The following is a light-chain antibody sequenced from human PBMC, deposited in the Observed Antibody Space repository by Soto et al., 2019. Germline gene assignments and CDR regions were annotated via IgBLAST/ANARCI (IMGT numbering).Light chain of an antibody. CDR2: AAS. J-gene: IGKJ4*01. Sequence: DIQMTQSPSSLPASVGDRVTITCRATHDISNYLAWYQQKPGKVPKLLIYAASSLQSGVPSRFSGSESGTDFTLTITSLQPEDVATYYCQEYKNAPLTFGGGTKVDIK. CDR3: QEYKNAPLT. V-gene: IGKV1-27*01. CDR1: HDISNY.